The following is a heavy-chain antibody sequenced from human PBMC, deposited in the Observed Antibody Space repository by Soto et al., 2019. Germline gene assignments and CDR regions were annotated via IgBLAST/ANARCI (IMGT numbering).Heavy chain of an antibody. CDR1: GGTFSRYA. Sequence: SVKVSCKASGGTFSRYAISWVRQAPGQGLEWMGGIIPIFGTANYAQKFQGRVTITADESTSTAYMELSSLRSEDTAVYYCASPSRALIAARPGAEACDNWGQGTMLLVS. CDR2: IIPIFGTA. J-gene: IGHJ3*02. V-gene: IGHV1-69*13. CDR3: ASPSRALIAARPGAEACDN. D-gene: IGHD6-6*01.